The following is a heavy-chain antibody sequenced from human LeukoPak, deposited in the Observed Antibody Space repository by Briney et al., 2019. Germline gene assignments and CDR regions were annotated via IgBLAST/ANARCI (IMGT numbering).Heavy chain of an antibody. D-gene: IGHD1-26*01. CDR1: GFTVSSDY. Sequence: GGSLRLSCAASGFTVSSDYMTWVRQAPGKGLEWISVLYSGGSTFYADSVKGRFTISRDNSKNTLYLQMKSLRAEDTAVYYCAREVGGTYYYYYCLDVWGQGTTVTVSS. J-gene: IGHJ6*02. CDR2: LYSGGST. V-gene: IGHV3-66*01. CDR3: AREVGGTYYYYYCLDV.